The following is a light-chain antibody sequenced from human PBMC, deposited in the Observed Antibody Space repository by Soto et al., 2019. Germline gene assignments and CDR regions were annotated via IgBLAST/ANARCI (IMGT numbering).Light chain of an antibody. CDR3: QQYNNWPYS. CDR1: QSVSSNY. CDR2: GIS. V-gene: IGKV3D-15*01. Sequence: VLTQSPGKMSLSPGERATLSCRASQSVSSNYFAWYQQKPGQAPRLLVYGISRRATGIPARFSGTGSETDFTLTISGLQSEDSAVYFCQQYNNWPYSFGQGTRLENK. J-gene: IGKJ5*01.